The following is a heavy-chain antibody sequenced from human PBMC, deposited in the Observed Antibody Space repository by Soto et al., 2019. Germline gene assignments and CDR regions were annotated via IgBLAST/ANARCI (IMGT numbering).Heavy chain of an antibody. V-gene: IGHV4-31*02. Sequence: PSETLSLTCTVSGGSISSGGYYWSWIRQHPGKGLEWIGYIYYSGSTYYNPSLKSRVTISVDTSKNQFSLKLSSVTAADTAVYYCAGCSGGSCYDRYFQHWGQGTLVTVSS. CDR3: AGCSGGSCYDRYFQH. D-gene: IGHD2-15*01. CDR1: GGSISSGGYY. CDR2: IYYSGST. J-gene: IGHJ1*01.